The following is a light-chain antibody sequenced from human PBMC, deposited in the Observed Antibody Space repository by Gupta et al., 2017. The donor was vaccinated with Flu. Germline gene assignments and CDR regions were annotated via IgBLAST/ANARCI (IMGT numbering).Light chain of an antibody. J-gene: IGKJ4*01. Sequence: EIVMTQSPATPYVSPGERATLSCRASQSVSSNLAWYQQKPGQAPMLLIYDASTVSTGIAARFSGSGCGREFTLSISSRQSEDFAVYYSQQNNKWPPVTFGRGTTVEIK. V-gene: IGKV3-15*01. CDR1: QSVSSN. CDR3: QQNNKWPPVT. CDR2: DAS.